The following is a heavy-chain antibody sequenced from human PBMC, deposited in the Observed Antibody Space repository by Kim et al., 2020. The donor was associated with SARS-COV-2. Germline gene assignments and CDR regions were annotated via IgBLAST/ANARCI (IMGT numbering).Heavy chain of an antibody. CDR2: ISSNGGST. CDR3: VKGNCSSIICLHRDYYYGMDV. D-gene: IGHD2-2*01. V-gene: IGHV3-64D*06. Sequence: GGSLRLSCSASGFTFSSYAMHWVRQAPGKGLEYVSAISSNGGSTYYADSVKGRFTISRDNSKNTLYLQMSSLRAEDTAVYYCVKGNCSSIICLHRDYYYGMDVWGQGTTVTVSS. J-gene: IGHJ6*02. CDR1: GFTFSSYA.